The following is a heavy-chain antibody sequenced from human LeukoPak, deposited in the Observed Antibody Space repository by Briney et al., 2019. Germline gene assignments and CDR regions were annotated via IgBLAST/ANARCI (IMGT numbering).Heavy chain of an antibody. CDR1: GGSISSSNW. CDR2: IYHSGST. J-gene: IGHJ5*02. D-gene: IGHD2-2*01. V-gene: IGHV4-4*02. CDR3: ARVQRQDSVSRGSYQLLFVGWFDP. Sequence: SETLSLTCAVSGGSISSSNWWSWVRQPPGKGLEWIGEIYHSGSTNYNPSLKSRVTISVDKSKNQFSLKLSSVTAADTAVYYCARVQRQDSVSRGSYQLLFVGWFDPWGQGTLVTVSS.